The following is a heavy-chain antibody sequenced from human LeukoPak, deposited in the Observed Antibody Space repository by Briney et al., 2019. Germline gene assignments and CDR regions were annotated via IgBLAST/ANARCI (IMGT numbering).Heavy chain of an antibody. CDR1: GYTFTSYY. CDR2: INPSGGST. J-gene: IGHJ6*03. V-gene: IGHV1-46*01. Sequence: GASVKVSCKASGYTFTSYYMHWVRQAPGQGLEWMGIINPSGGSTSYAQKFQGRVTMTRDTSISTAYMELSRLRSDDTAVYYCARDDPGIAVADAYYYYYYMDVWGKGTTVTVSS. CDR3: ARDDPGIAVADAYYYYYYMDV. D-gene: IGHD6-19*01.